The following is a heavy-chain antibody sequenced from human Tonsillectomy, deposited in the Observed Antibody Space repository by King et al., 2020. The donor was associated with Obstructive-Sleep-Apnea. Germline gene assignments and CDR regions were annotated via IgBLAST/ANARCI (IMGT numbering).Heavy chain of an antibody. CDR2: ISWNSENK. D-gene: IGHD1-26*01. CDR1: GFTFDDYA. CDR3: AKGQKRWDRDGFEF. Sequence: VQLVESGGNLVQPGRSLRLSCAPSGFTFDDYAMHWVRQVPGKGLEWLSSISWNSENKDYADSVKGRFTISRDNAKNSLHLQMNSLRPEDTALYYCAKGQKRWDRDGFEFWGQGTMVTVSS. J-gene: IGHJ3*01. V-gene: IGHV3-9*01.